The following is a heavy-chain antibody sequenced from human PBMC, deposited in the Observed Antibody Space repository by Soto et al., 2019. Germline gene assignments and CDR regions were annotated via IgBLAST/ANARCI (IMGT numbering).Heavy chain of an antibody. Sequence: ASVKVSCKASGYTFTSYGISWVRQAPGQGLEWMGWISAYNGNTNYAQKLQGRVTMTTDTSTSTAYMELRSLRSDDTAVYYCARVIAAKEHRGLPRCYFDYWGQGTLVTVYS. J-gene: IGHJ4*02. CDR2: ISAYNGNT. D-gene: IGHD6-13*01. CDR3: ARVIAAKEHRGLPRCYFDY. CDR1: GYTFTSYG. V-gene: IGHV1-18*01.